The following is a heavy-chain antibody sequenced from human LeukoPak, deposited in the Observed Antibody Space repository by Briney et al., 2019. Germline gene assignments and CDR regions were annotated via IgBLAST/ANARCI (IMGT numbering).Heavy chain of an antibody. Sequence: SETVSVTCTVSGASIRTYYWSWIRQPPGKGLEWIGYVHYSGNTYYSPSLKSRVTISRDTSKNQFSLQVNSVTAADTAVYYCVRGQRSYCRAVDDWGQGPLVTVSS. D-gene: IGHD3-10*01. V-gene: IGHV4-59*01. CDR3: VRGQRSYCRAVDD. CDR2: VHYSGNT. J-gene: IGHJ4*02. CDR1: GASIRTYY.